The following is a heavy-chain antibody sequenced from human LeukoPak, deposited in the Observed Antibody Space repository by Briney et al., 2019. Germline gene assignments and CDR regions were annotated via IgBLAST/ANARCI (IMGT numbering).Heavy chain of an antibody. Sequence: GGSLRLSCAASGFTFGDYYMTWIRQAPGKGLEWVSYISSGSSYTNYADSVKGRFTISRDNAKNSLYLQMNSLRAEDTAVYYCASSGYSYGFDYWGQGTLVTVSS. V-gene: IGHV3-11*03. CDR2: ISSGSSYT. CDR3: ASSGYSYGFDY. CDR1: GFTFGDYY. J-gene: IGHJ4*02. D-gene: IGHD5-18*01.